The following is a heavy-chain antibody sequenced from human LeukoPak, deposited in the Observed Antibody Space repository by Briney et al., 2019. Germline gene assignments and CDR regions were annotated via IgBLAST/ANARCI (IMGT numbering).Heavy chain of an antibody. CDR1: GFTFSSYW. CDR2: IKHNVDEL. V-gene: IGHV3-7*01. D-gene: IGHD3-16*01. J-gene: IGHJ4*02. CDR3: ARELRTFDS. Sequence: GRSLRLSCAASGFTFSSYWMTWVRQAPGKGLEWVANIKHNVDELNYVDSVEDRFTISRDNAKNSLYLHMTSLRAEDTAVYYCARELRTFDSWGQGTLVTVSS.